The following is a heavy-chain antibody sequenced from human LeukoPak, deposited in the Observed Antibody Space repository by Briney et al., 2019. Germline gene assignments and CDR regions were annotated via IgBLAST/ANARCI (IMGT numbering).Heavy chain of an antibody. CDR2: ISSSSSTI. V-gene: IGHV3-48*04. D-gene: IGHD4-11*01. CDR1: GFTFSSYS. CDR3: AKDRADYPLDP. J-gene: IGHJ5*02. Sequence: GGSLRLSCAASGFTFSSYSMNWVRQAPGNGLEWVSYISSSSSTIYYADSVKGRFTISRDNAKNSLYLQMNSLRAEDTAVYYCAKDRADYPLDPWGQGTLVTVSS.